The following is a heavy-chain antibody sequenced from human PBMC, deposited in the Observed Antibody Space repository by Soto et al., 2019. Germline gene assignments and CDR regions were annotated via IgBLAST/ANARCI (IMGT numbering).Heavy chain of an antibody. V-gene: IGHV3-9*01. CDR2: ISWNSGSI. D-gene: IGHD3-9*01. CDR3: AKGALRYFDWYHLSY. J-gene: IGHJ4*02. Sequence: GGSLRLSCAASGFTFDDYAMHWVRQAPGKGLEWVSGISWNSGSIGYADSVKGRFTISRDNAKNSLYLQMNSLRAEDTALYYCAKGALRYFDWYHLSYWGQGTLVTVSS. CDR1: GFTFDDYA.